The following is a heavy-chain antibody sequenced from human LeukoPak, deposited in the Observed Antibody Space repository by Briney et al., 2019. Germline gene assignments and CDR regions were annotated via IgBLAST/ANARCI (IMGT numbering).Heavy chain of an antibody. CDR3: ASSTMVRGVIGL. V-gene: IGHV4-4*02. CDR2: IYHSGST. Sequence: GTLSLTCAVSGGSISSSNWWGWVRQPPGXXLEWIGEIYHSGSTNYNPSLKSRVTISVDKSKNQFSLKLSSVTAADTAVYYCASSTMVRGVIGLWGQGTLVTVSS. J-gene: IGHJ4*02. CDR1: GGSISSSNW. D-gene: IGHD3-10*01.